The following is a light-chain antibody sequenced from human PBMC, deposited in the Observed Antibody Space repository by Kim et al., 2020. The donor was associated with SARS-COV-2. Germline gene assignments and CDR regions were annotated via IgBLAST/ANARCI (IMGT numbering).Light chain of an antibody. CDR2: KSS. J-gene: IGKJ4*01. CDR3: QQYDSYPLT. V-gene: IGKV1-5*03. CDR1: QRINSW. Sequence: ASVGDRVSITCRASQRINSWLAWFQQKPGKAPKVLIYKSSNLESGVPSRFSGSGSGTEFTLTISSLQPDDFATYYCQQYDSYPLTFGGGTKVDIK.